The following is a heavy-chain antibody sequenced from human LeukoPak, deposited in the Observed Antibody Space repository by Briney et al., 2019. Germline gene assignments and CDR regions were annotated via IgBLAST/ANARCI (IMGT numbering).Heavy chain of an antibody. Sequence: PGASVKVSCKASGGTFSSYAISWVRQAPGQGLEWMGRIIPILGIANYAQKFQGRVTITADKSTSTAYMELSSLRSEDTAVYYCARAGSTSKADYWGQGTLVIVSS. CDR1: GGTFSSYA. CDR2: IIPILGIA. CDR3: ARAGSTSKADY. J-gene: IGHJ4*02. V-gene: IGHV1-69*04. D-gene: IGHD2-2*01.